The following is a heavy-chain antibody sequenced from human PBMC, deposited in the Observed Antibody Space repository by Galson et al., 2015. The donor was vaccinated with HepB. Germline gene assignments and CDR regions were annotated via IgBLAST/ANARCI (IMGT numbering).Heavy chain of an antibody. V-gene: IGHV3-23*01. CDR3: AKAVVTTYHDAFDV. CDR2: ISGSGGRT. J-gene: IGHJ3*01. Sequence: SLRLSCAASGFSFTRYGMNWVRQAPGKGLEWVSGISGSGGRTYYADSVKGRFTISRDDSKNTLYLQMNSLRAEDTAVYYCAKAVVTTYHDAFDVWGQGTIVTASS. CDR1: GFSFTRYG. D-gene: IGHD2-21*02.